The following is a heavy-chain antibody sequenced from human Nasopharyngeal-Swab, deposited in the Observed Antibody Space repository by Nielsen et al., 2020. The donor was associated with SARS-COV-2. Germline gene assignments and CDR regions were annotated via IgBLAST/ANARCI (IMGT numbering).Heavy chain of an antibody. V-gene: IGHV4-34*01. CDR3: ARCAPGY. J-gene: IGHJ4*01. CDR2: IYHSGRT. Sequence: SETLSLTCAVSGGSFSDYNWRWIRQPPGKGLEWIGNIYHSGRTNYNPSLTGRLAISIDTSTEHFSLKLSSLSAAATAVYYCARCAPGYWGQGTLVTVSS. CDR1: GGSFSDYN.